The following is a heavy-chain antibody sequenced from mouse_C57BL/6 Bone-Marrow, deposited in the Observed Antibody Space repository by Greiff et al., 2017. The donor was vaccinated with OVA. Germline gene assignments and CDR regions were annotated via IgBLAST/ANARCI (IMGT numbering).Heavy chain of an antibody. J-gene: IGHJ3*01. CDR2: INPSNGGT. D-gene: IGHD2-1*01. V-gene: IGHV1-53*01. CDR3: ARGGNYFAWFAY. CDR1: GYTFTSYW. Sequence: QVHVKQSGTELVKPGASVKLSCKASGYTFTSYWMHWVKQRPGQGLEWIGNINPSNGGTNYNEKFKSKATLTVDKSSSTAYMQLSSLTSEDSAVYYCARGGNYFAWFAYWGQGTLVTVSA.